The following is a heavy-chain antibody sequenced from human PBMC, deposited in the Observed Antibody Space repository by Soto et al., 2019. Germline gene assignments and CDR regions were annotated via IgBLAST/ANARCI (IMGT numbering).Heavy chain of an antibody. V-gene: IGHV4-39*01. CDR2: IYYSGST. Sequence: QLQLQESGPGLVKPSETLSLTCTVSGGSISSSSYYWGWIRQPPGKGLEWIGSIYYSGSTYYNPSLKRRVTISVDTSKNQFPLKLSSVTAADTAVYYCARHQADYDILTGYSDYWGQGTLVTVSS. D-gene: IGHD3-9*01. J-gene: IGHJ4*02. CDR3: ARHQADYDILTGYSDY. CDR1: GGSISSSSYY.